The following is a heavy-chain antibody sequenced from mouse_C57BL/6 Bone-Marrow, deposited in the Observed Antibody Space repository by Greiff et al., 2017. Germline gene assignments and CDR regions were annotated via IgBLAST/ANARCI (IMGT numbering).Heavy chain of an antibody. V-gene: IGHV2-5*01. CDR2: IWRGGST. CDR1: GFSLTSYG. J-gene: IGHJ1*03. D-gene: IGHD1-1*01. CDR3: AKGGSSSGYFDV. Sequence: VKLVESGPGLVQPSQSLSITCTVSGFSLTSYGVHWVRQSPGKGLEWLGVIWRGGSTDYNAAFMSRLSITKDNSKSQVFFKMNSLQADDTAISYGAKGGSSSGYFDVWGTGTTVTVSS.